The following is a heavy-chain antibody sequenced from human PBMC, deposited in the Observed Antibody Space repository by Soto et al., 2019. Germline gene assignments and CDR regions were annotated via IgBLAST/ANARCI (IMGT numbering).Heavy chain of an antibody. V-gene: IGHV1-69*08. CDR2: IIPIPDIT. D-gene: IGHD3-3*01. Sequence: QVQLVQSGAEVRKPGSSVKGSCKAPGGTFSTYIISWVRQAPGQGLEWMGRIIPIPDITNYAQKFQGRVTVPADRSTSTAYIELTSLKSEDTAVYYCARDRITTRGDAFDLWGQGTMVTVSS. CDR3: ARDRITTRGDAFDL. J-gene: IGHJ3*01. CDR1: GGTFSTYI.